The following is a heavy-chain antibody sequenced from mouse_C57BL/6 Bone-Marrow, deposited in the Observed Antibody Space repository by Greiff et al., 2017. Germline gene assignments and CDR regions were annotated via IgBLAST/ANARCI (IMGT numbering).Heavy chain of an antibody. CDR3: ARGASYYSNFYAMDY. D-gene: IGHD2-5*01. V-gene: IGHV1-69*01. CDR2: IDPSDSYT. CDR1: GYTFTSYW. J-gene: IGHJ4*01. Sequence: QVQLQQPGAELVMPGASVKLSCKASGYTFTSYWMHWVKQRPGQGLEWIGEIDPSDSYTNYNQKFKGKSTLTVDQSSSSAYMQLSSLTSEDSAVYYCARGASYYSNFYAMDYWGQGTSVTVSS.